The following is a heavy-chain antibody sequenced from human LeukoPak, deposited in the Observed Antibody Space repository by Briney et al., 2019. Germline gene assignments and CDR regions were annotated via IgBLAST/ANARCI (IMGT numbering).Heavy chain of an antibody. D-gene: IGHD2-21*02. CDR2: FDPEDGET. CDR1: GYTLTELS. CDR3: ARDFNRGGDLGY. J-gene: IGHJ4*02. Sequence: RASVKVSCKVSGYTLTELSMHWVRQAPGKGLEWMGGFDPEDGETIYAQKFQGRVTMTEDTSTDTAYMELSSLRSEDTAVYYCARDFNRGGDLGYWGQGTLVTVSS. V-gene: IGHV1-24*01.